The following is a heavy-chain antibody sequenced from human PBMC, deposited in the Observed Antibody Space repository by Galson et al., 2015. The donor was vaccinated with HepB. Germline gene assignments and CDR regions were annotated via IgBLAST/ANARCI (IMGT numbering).Heavy chain of an antibody. CDR2: ISSSGSTI. D-gene: IGHD3-22*01. J-gene: IGHJ4*02. CDR1: GFTFSDYY. V-gene: IGHV3-11*01. Sequence: SLRLSCAASGFTFSDYYMSWIRQAPGKGLEWVSYISSSGSTIYYADSVKGRFTISRDNAKNSLYLQMNSLRAEDTAVYYCARQGQGYYYDSSGYYAPTYYFDYWGQGTLVTVSS. CDR3: ARQGQGYYYDSSGYYAPTYYFDY.